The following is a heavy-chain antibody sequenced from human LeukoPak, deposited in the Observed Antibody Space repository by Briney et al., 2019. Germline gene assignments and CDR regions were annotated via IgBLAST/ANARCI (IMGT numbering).Heavy chain of an antibody. V-gene: IGHV5-51*01. Sequence: GESLQISCKGSGYSFPNYWIGWVRQMPGKGLEWMGIIYPGDSDTRYSPSFQGQVTISADKSISTAYLQWSSLKASDTAMYYCARLGSSSSGPLNYWGQGTLVTVSS. CDR3: ARLGSSSSGPLNY. D-gene: IGHD6-6*01. CDR2: IYPGDSDT. CDR1: GYSFPNYW. J-gene: IGHJ4*02.